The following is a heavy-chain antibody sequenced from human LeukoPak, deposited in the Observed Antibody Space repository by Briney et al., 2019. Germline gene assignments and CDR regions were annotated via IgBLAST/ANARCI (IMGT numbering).Heavy chain of an antibody. Sequence: GGSLRLSCAASGFTFSSYSMNWVRQASGKGLEWVSSISSSSYIYYADSVKGRFTISRDNAKSSLYLQMNSLRAEDTAVYYCARDQTYYGSSWYPSGWFDPWGQGTLVTVSS. CDR2: ISSSSYI. CDR3: ARDQTYYGSSWYPSGWFDP. CDR1: GFTFSSYS. J-gene: IGHJ5*02. V-gene: IGHV3-21*01. D-gene: IGHD6-13*01.